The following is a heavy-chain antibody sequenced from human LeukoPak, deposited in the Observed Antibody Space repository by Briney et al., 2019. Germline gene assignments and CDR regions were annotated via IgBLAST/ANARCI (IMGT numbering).Heavy chain of an antibody. D-gene: IGHD3-22*01. Sequence: ASVKVSCKASGYTFTGYYMHWVRQATGQGLEWMGWMNPNSGNTGYAQKFQGGVTMTRDTSISTAYMELSSLRPEDTAVYYCARMSYYDSSGDNWFDPWGQGTLVTVSS. J-gene: IGHJ5*02. CDR3: ARMSYYDSSGDNWFDP. CDR1: GYTFTGYY. V-gene: IGHV1-8*02. CDR2: MNPNSGNT.